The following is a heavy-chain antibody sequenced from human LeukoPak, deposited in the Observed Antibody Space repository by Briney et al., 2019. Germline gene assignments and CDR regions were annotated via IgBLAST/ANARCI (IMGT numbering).Heavy chain of an antibody. CDR1: GFTFSSYA. J-gene: IGHJ6*02. D-gene: IGHD6-19*01. CDR2: ISGSGGST. Sequence: GGSLRLSCAASGFTFSSYAMGWVRQAPGKGLEWVSAISGSGGSTYYADSVKGRFTISRDNSKNTLYLQMNSLRAEDTAVYYCAAGYSSGWYYYYYGMDVWGQGTTVTVSS. CDR3: AAGYSSGWYYYYYGMDV. V-gene: IGHV3-23*01.